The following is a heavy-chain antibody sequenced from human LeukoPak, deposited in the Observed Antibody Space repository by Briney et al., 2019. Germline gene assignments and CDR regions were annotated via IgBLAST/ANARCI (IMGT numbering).Heavy chain of an antibody. D-gene: IGHD3-3*01. J-gene: IGHJ4*02. Sequence: SETLSLTCTVSGGSISSYYWSWIRQPPGKGLEWIGYIYHSGSTYYNPSLKSRVTISVDRSKNQFSLKLSSVTAADTAVYYCAREVPGGDFWSGYLFDYWGQGTRVTVSS. V-gene: IGHV4-59*12. CDR2: IYHSGST. CDR3: AREVPGGDFWSGYLFDY. CDR1: GGSISSYY.